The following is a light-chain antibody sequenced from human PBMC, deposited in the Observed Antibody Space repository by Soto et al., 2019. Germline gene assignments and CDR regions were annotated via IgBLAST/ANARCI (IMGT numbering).Light chain of an antibody. Sequence: ETVLTQSPGTLSLSPGKRATLSCRASQSVSSNYLAWYQQKPGQAPRLLIYGASSRATGIPDRFSGSGSGTDFTLTISRLEPEDFAVYFCQQYGSPSYTFGQGTKLEIK. CDR1: QSVSSNY. V-gene: IGKV3-20*01. CDR3: QQYGSPSYT. J-gene: IGKJ2*01. CDR2: GAS.